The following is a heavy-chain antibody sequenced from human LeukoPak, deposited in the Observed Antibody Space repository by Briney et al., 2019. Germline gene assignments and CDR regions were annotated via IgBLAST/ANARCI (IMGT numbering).Heavy chain of an antibody. V-gene: IGHV4-34*01. CDR2: INHSGST. J-gene: IGHJ5*02. Sequence: SETLSLTCAVYGGSFSGYYWSWIRQPPGKGLEWIGEINHSGSTNYNPSLKSRVTISVDTSKNQFSLKLSSVTAADTAVYYCARARLTRIVVVTSPLGFDPWGQGTLVTVSS. CDR1: GGSFSGYY. CDR3: ARARLTRIVVVTSPLGFDP. D-gene: IGHD2-21*02.